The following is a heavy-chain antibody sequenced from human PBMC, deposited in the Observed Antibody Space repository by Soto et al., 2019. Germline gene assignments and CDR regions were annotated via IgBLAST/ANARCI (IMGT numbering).Heavy chain of an antibody. CDR1: GFTFSDYY. J-gene: IGHJ4*02. CDR3: ALAGYDSNYYAVTPLSAGHF. Sequence: PGGSLRISCAASGFTFSDYYISWIRQAPGKGLEWVSYISSSGSIIYYADSVKGRFTISRDNAKNSLYLQMNSLRAEDTAVYCCALAGYDSNYYAVTPLSAGHFWGQGTLVTVSS. CDR2: ISSSGSII. V-gene: IGHV3-11*01. D-gene: IGHD4-4*01.